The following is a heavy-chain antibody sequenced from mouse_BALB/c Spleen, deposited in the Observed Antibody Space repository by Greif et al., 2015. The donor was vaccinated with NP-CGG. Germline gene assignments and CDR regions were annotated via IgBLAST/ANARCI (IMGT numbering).Heavy chain of an antibody. Sequence: LKQSGSELVRPGASVKLSCKASGYTFTSYWMHWVKQRPGQGLEWIGNIYPGSGSTIYDEKFKSKATLTVDTSSSTAYMQLSSLTSEDSAVYYCTRPTVNYWGQGTTLTVSS. CDR1: GYTFTSYW. CDR2: IYPGSGST. J-gene: IGHJ2*01. V-gene: IGHV1S22*01. CDR3: TRPTVNY. D-gene: IGHD1-1*01.